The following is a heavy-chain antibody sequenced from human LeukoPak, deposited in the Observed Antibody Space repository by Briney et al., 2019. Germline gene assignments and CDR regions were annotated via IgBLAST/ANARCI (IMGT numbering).Heavy chain of an antibody. CDR1: GFTFSGYA. D-gene: IGHD6-13*01. J-gene: IGHJ6*02. CDR2: ISGSGGST. V-gene: IGHV3-23*01. Sequence: GGSLRLSCAASGFTFSGYAMSWVRQAPGKGLEWVSAISGSGGSTYYADSVKGRFTISRDNSKNTLYLQMNSLRAEDTAVYYCAKDQYSSSLVYYYYGMDVWGQGTTVTVFS. CDR3: AKDQYSSSLVYYYYGMDV.